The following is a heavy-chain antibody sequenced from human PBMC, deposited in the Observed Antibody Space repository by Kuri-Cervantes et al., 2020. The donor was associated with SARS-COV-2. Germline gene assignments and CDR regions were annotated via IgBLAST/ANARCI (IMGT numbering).Heavy chain of an antibody. Sequence: GESLKISCAASGFTFSSCWMHWVRQVPGKGLVWVSLIHSDGSSTSYADSVKGRFTISRDNAKNTLYLQMNSLRPEDTAVYYCAKVETASLDYWGQGTLVTVSS. D-gene: IGHD3-3*01. CDR2: IHSDGSST. CDR1: GFTFSSCW. CDR3: AKVETASLDY. V-gene: IGHV3-74*01. J-gene: IGHJ4*02.